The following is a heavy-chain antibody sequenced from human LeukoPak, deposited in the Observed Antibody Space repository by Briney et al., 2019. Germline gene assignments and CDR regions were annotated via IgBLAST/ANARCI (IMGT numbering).Heavy chain of an antibody. CDR3: ARAPTVIAATYYFDY. D-gene: IGHD6-6*01. J-gene: IGHJ4*02. CDR2: ISYDGSNK. V-gene: IGHV3-30*04. Sequence: GRSLRLSCAASGFTFSSYAMHWVRQAPGKGLEWAAVISYDGSNKYYADSVKGRFTISRDNSKNTLYLQMNSLRAEDTAVYYCARAPTVIAATYYFDYWGQGTLVTVSS. CDR1: GFTFSSYA.